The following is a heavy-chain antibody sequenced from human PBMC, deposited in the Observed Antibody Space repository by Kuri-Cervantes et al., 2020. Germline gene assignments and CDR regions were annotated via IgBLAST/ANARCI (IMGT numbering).Heavy chain of an antibody. J-gene: IGHJ5*02. D-gene: IGHD2-15*01. V-gene: IGHV3-69-1*01. Sequence: GGSLRLSCAASGFTFSDYYMNWVRQAPGKGLEWVSSISSSSTIYYADSVKGRFTISRDDAKNSLYLQMNSLRAEDTAVYFCARRSSGSGMGWFDPWGQGTLVTVSS. CDR1: GFTFSDYY. CDR3: ARRSSGSGMGWFDP. CDR2: ISSSSTI.